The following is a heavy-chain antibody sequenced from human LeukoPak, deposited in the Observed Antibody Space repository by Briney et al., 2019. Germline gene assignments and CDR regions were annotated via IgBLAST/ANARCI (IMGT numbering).Heavy chain of an antibody. Sequence: GGSLRLSCAASGFTFSSYPMSWVRQTPGKGLERVSRISDSALTTYYTDSVKGRFTISRDNSKNTLYLQMNSLRAEDTAVYYCATRQTTVDYYDCWGQGTLVTVSS. CDR3: ATRQTTVDYYDC. D-gene: IGHD4-23*01. CDR2: ISDSALTT. V-gene: IGHV3-23*01. J-gene: IGHJ4*02. CDR1: GFTFSSYP.